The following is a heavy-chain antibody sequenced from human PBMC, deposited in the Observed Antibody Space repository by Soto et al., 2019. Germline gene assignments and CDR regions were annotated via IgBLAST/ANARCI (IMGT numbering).Heavy chain of an antibody. CDR3: AKGNNGYALFFDY. CDR1: GFTFSSYV. D-gene: IGHD5-12*01. V-gene: IGHV3-23*01. Sequence: EMQLLESGGGLVQPGGSLRLSCAAPGFTFSSYVMNWVRQAPGKGLEWVSTISGTGGDTYYAASVKGRFTVSRDNSKSTLFLQMDSLRAEDTAVYYCAKGNNGYALFFDYWGQGTRVTVSS. CDR2: ISGTGGDT. J-gene: IGHJ4*02.